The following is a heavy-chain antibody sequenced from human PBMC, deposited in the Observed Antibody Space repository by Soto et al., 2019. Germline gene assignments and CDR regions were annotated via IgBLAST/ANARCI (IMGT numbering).Heavy chain of an antibody. J-gene: IGHJ4*02. D-gene: IGHD4-17*01. V-gene: IGHV4-31*03. CDR3: ARGGDYVRDFDY. CDR2: IYYSGST. Sequence: QVQLQESGPGLVKPSQTLSLTCTVSGGSISSGGYYWSWIRQHPGKGLEWIGYIYYSGSTYYNPSLKSRVXIXVXXSKNQFSLKLSSVTAADTAVYYCARGGDYVRDFDYWGQGTLVTVSS. CDR1: GGSISSGGYY.